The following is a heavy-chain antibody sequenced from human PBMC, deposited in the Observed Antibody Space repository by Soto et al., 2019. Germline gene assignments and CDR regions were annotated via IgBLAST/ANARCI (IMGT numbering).Heavy chain of an antibody. J-gene: IGHJ4*02. CDR2: IYWDDDE. CDR3: ALGIAARPFDS. CDR1: GFSLTTTGVG. D-gene: IGHD6-6*01. Sequence: QISLKESGPALVKPTQTLTLTCSFSGFSLTTTGVGVGWIRQPPGKALEWLALIYWDDDERYNPSLKNTLTITQDTSKNPVVLTMTNVAPVDTATYYCALGIAARPFDSWGQGTLVTVSS. V-gene: IGHV2-5*02.